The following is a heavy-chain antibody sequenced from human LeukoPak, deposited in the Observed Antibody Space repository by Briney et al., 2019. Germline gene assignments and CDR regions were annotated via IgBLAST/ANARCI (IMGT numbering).Heavy chain of an antibody. CDR3: ARDPGE. V-gene: IGHV4-4*07. D-gene: IGHD7-27*01. Sequence: SETLSLTCTVSGGSITSYYWSWIRQPAGKGLELIGRIYNSGNTNYNSSLKSRVTMSVDTSKNQFSLKLTSVTAADTAVYYCARDPGEWGQGTLVTVSP. J-gene: IGHJ4*02. CDR1: GGSITSYY. CDR2: IYNSGNT.